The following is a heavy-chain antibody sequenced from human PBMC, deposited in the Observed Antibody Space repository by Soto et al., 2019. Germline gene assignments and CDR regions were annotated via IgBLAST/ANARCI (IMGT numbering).Heavy chain of an antibody. Sequence: QVQLQESGPGLVKPSGTLSLTCAVSGGSISSSNWWSWVRQPPGKGLEWIGEIDHSGSTNYNPSLQSRVTIXXDXSXXQSSLTLSSVPAADTAVDYGARDCESGSYYRAFDIWGQGTMVTVSS. J-gene: IGHJ3*02. D-gene: IGHD1-26*01. CDR1: GGSISSSNW. CDR2: IDHSGST. V-gene: IGHV4-4*02. CDR3: ARDCESGSYYRAFDI.